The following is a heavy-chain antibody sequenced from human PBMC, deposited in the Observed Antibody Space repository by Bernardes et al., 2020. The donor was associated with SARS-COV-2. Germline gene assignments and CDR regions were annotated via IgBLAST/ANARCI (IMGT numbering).Heavy chain of an antibody. CDR2: IYSGGDT. CDR1: GFTVSSNY. CDR3: ARERQNRTGTTYYYYGMDV. D-gene: IGHD1-7*01. V-gene: IGHV3-66*02. J-gene: IGHJ6*02. Sequence: GGSLRLSCAASGFTVSSNYMSWVRQAPGKGLEWVSVIYSGGDTYYADSVKGRFTISRDNSKNTLYLQMNSLTPEDTAVYYCARERQNRTGTTYYYYGMDVWGQGTTVTVSS.